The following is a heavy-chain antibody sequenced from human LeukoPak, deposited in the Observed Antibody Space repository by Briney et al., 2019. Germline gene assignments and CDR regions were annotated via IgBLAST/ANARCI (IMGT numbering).Heavy chain of an antibody. CDR3: ARADFIDAGPYLIGP. V-gene: IGHV1-2*02. D-gene: IGHD3-3*01. J-gene: IGHJ5*02. Sequence: ASVKVSCKTSGYSFTDYYIHWVRQAPGQGLEWMGWINTKSGRTSSARKFQGRVTMTRDPSITTVYMDMAWLTSDDTAIYFCARADFIDAGPYLIGPWGQGTLVTLSS. CDR2: INTKSGRT. CDR1: GYSFTDYY.